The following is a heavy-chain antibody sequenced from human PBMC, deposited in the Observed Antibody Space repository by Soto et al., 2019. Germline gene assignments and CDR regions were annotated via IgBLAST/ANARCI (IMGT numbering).Heavy chain of an antibody. V-gene: IGHV4-30-4*01. J-gene: IGHJ6*02. CDR2: IYYSGST. D-gene: IGHD5-12*01. CDR1: GGSISSGDYY. CDR3: ARESDGGYVPYYYGMDV. Sequence: PSETLSLTCTVSGGSISSGDYYWSWIRQPPGKGLEWIGYIYYSGSTYYNPSLKSRVTISVDTSKNQFSLKLSSVTAADTAVYYCARESDGGYVPYYYGMDVWGQGTTVTVSS.